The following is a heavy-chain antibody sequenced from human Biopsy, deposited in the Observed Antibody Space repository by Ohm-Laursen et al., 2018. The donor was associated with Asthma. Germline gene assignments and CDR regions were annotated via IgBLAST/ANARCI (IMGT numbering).Heavy chain of an antibody. Sequence: GSSVKVSCKISGYSLTDLSMHWVRQAPGQGLEWLGGIMTVFGTTNYAQKFQGRVTITADESTSTAYMEVTSLRSEDTAIYYCARCQVGYSSGWSLLLKKIYYSGMDVWGQGTAVTASS. J-gene: IGHJ6*02. CDR2: IMTVFGTT. CDR3: ARCQVGYSSGWSLLLKKIYYSGMDV. CDR1: GYSLTDLS. V-gene: IGHV1-69*01. D-gene: IGHD6-19*01.